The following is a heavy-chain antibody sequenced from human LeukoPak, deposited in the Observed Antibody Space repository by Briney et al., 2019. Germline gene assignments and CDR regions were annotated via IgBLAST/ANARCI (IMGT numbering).Heavy chain of an antibody. CDR2: IYSSGST. Sequence: PSETLSLTCTVSNGVISSYHWSWIRQPPERGLEWIGNIYSSGSTNYNPSLKSRVTISVDTSKNQFSLKLTSVTAADTAVYYCARGGNFRHYWGQGTLVTVSS. D-gene: IGHD3-16*02. CDR1: NGVISSYH. CDR3: ARGGNFRHY. V-gene: IGHV4-59*01. J-gene: IGHJ4*02.